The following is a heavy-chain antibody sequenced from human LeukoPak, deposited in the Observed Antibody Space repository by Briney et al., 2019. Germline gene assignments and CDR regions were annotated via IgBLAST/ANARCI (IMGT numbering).Heavy chain of an antibody. V-gene: IGHV3-64D*06. CDR1: GFTFSSYA. J-gene: IGHJ4*02. CDR2: ISPDGGNT. Sequence: GGSLRLSCSASGFTFSSYAMHWVRQAPGKGLEYVSAISPDGGNTYYADSVKGRFSISRDNSKNTLYLQMSSLRPEDTAVYYCVPKGTEGYWGQGTLVAVSS. CDR3: VPKGTEGY.